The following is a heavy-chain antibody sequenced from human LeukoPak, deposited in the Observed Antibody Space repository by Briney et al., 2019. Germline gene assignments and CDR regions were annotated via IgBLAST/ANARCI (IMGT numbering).Heavy chain of an antibody. Sequence: GGSLRLSCAASGFTFDDYAMHWVRQAPGKGLEWVSSISSSSSYIYYADSVKGRFTISRDNAKNSLYLQMNSLRAEDTAVYYCARATAGYGSGWKYFDYWGQGTLVTVSS. CDR2: ISSSSSYI. CDR3: ARATAGYGSGWKYFDY. J-gene: IGHJ4*02. CDR1: GFTFDDYA. V-gene: IGHV3-21*01. D-gene: IGHD6-19*01.